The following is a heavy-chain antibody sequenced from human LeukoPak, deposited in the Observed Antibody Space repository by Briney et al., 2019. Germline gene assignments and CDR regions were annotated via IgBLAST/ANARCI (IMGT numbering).Heavy chain of an antibody. CDR1: GFFFSNYG. V-gene: IGHV3-30*18. D-gene: IGHD2-8*01. CDR3: AKVSLGREVYDACDN. CDR2: ISYGGTNK. Sequence: WGSLTLTCAASGFFFSNYGFHWVRQAPGKGLEWVAGISYGGTNKYYVDSVKGRFTISRDNSKNTLYLQVNSLRAEDTAVYYCAKVSLGREVYDACDNWGRGTMVTVSS. J-gene: IGHJ3*02.